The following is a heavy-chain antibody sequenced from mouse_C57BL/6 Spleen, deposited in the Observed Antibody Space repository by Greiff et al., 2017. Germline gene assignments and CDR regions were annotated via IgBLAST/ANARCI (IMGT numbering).Heavy chain of an antibody. CDR2: ISYDGSN. CDR1: GYSITSGYY. V-gene: IGHV3-6*01. CDR3: ASSYYYGNSYSYYFDY. Sequence: EVKVEESGPGFVKPSQSLSLTCSVTGYSITSGYYWNWIRQFPGNKLEWMGYISYDGSNNYNPSLKNRITITRDRSTDQFFLKLNSVTTEDNATYYCASSYYYGNSYSYYFDYWGQGTTLTVSS. D-gene: IGHD1-1*01. J-gene: IGHJ2*01.